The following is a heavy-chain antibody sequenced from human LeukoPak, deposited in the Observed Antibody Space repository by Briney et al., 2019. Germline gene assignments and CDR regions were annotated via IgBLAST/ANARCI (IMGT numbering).Heavy chain of an antibody. V-gene: IGHV4-59*01. D-gene: IGHD4-11*01. J-gene: IGHJ4*02. Sequence: SETLSLTCAVYGGSLRDYYWSWIRQPPGKGLEWIGYIYYSGSTNYNPSLKSRVTISVDTSKNQFSLKLSSVTAADTAVYYCARDTVQGFDYWGQGTLVTVSS. CDR1: GGSLRDYY. CDR2: IYYSGST. CDR3: ARDTVQGFDY.